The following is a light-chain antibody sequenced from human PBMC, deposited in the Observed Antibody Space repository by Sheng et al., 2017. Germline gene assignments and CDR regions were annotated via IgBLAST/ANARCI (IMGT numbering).Light chain of an antibody. CDR2: GAS. V-gene: IGKV3-20*01. Sequence: EIVLTQSPGTLSLSPGERATLSCRASQSINSKYLGWYQQKPGQAPSLLIYGASNRAIGVPDRFIGSGSGTDFTLTISRLEPEDFAVYYCQQYGSSPLYSFGQGTKLEIK. CDR3: QQYGSSPLYS. CDR1: QSINSKY. J-gene: IGKJ2*03.